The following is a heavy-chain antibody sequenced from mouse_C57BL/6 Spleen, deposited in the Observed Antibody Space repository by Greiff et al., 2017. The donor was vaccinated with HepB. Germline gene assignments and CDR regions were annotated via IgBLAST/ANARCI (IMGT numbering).Heavy chain of an antibody. CDR2: IDPEDGDT. Sequence: VQLQQSGAELVRPGASVKLSCTASGFNFKDYYMHWVKQRPEQGLEWIGRIDPEDGDTEYAPKFQGKATMAADTSSNTAYLQLSSLTSEDAAVEYCTTWGAGYFDYWGRGTTLTVAS. V-gene: IGHV14-1*01. CDR3: TTWGAGYFDY. CDR1: GFNFKDYY. J-gene: IGHJ2*01.